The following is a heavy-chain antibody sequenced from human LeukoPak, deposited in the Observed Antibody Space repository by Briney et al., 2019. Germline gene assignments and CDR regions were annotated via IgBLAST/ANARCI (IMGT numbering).Heavy chain of an antibody. CDR2: TYYRSKWSN. D-gene: IGHD3-16*01. CDR1: GDSVSSNSAA. J-gene: IGHJ4*02. CDR3: VRSRGGDFDH. V-gene: IGHV6-1*01. Sequence: SQTLSLTCAISGDSVSSNSAAWNWIRQSPSRGLEWLGRTYYRSKWSNDYAVSVRSRITINPDTSKNQFSLQLNSVTPADAVVYYCVRSRGGDFDHWGQGTLVTVSS.